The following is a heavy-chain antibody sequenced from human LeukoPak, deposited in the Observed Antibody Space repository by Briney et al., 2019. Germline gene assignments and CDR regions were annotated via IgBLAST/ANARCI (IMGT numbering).Heavy chain of an antibody. Sequence: GESLKISCNGSGYSFTSYWIGWVRPMPGKGVEWMGIIYPGDSDTRYSPSFQGQVIISADKSISTAYLQLSSLKASDTAMYYCARIVTYYYDSSGYHDYWGQGTLVTVSS. CDR1: GYSFTSYW. D-gene: IGHD3-22*01. CDR2: IYPGDSDT. V-gene: IGHV5-51*01. CDR3: ARIVTYYYDSSGYHDY. J-gene: IGHJ4*02.